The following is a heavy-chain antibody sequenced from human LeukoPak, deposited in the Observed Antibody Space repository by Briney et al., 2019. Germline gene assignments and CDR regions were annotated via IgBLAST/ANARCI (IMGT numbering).Heavy chain of an antibody. V-gene: IGHV3-30*04. Sequence: DPGGSLRLSCAASGFTFSSYAMHWVRQAPGKGLEWVAVISYDGSNKYYADSVKGRFTISRDNSKNALYLQMNSLRAEDTAVYYCARDPRVIWVGEFDYWGQGTLVTVSS. J-gene: IGHJ4*02. D-gene: IGHD3-10*01. CDR2: ISYDGSNK. CDR3: ARDPRVIWVGEFDY. CDR1: GFTFSSYA.